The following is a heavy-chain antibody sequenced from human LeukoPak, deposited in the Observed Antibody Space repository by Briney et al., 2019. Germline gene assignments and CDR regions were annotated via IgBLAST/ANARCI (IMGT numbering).Heavy chain of an antibody. CDR1: GESISGFY. J-gene: IGHJ5*02. CDR3: ARDRSGDYGDNWFDP. D-gene: IGHD4-17*01. CDR2: IYYSGST. Sequence: SETLSLTCTVSGESISGFYWTWIRQPPGKGLEWIGYIYYSGSTNYNPSLKSRVTISVDTSKNQFSLKLSSVTAADTAVYYCARDRSGDYGDNWFDPWGQGTLVTVSS. V-gene: IGHV4-59*01.